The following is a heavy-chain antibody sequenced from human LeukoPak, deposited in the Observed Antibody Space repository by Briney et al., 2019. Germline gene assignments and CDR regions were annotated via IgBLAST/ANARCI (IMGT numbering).Heavy chain of an antibody. J-gene: IGHJ2*01. CDR1: GGCFSGYY. CDR2: INHSGST. V-gene: IGHV4-34*01. CDR3: ARVLEGSSGQHWYFDL. D-gene: IGHD6-19*01. Sequence: PSETLSLTCAVYGGCFSGYYWSCIRQPPGKGLEWIGEINHSGSTNYNPSLKSRATISVDTSKNQFSLRLSYVTAADTAVYYCARVLEGSSGQHWYFDLWGRGTLVTVSS.